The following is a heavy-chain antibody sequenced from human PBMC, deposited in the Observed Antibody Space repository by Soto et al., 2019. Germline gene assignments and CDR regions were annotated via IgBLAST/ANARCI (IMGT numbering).Heavy chain of an antibody. D-gene: IGHD6-13*01. Sequence: SETLSLTCTVSGGSISSYYWSWIRQPPGKGLEWIGYIYYSGSTNYNPSLKSRVTISVDTSKNQFSLKLSSVTAADTAVYYCARNPGIAAAATPQKGYYYYYMDVWGKGTTVTVSS. CDR3: ARNPGIAAAATPQKGYYYYYMDV. V-gene: IGHV4-59*08. CDR1: GGSISSYY. J-gene: IGHJ6*03. CDR2: IYYSGST.